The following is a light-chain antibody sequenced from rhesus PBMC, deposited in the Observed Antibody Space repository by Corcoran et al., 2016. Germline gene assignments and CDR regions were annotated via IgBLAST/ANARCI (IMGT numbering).Light chain of an antibody. J-gene: IGKJ4*01. V-gene: IGKV4-1*01. Sequence: DIVMTQSPDSLAVSLGERVTINCKSSQSLLYSSNNKNYLAWSQQKPGEAPKLLIYWASTRESGVPKRFSGRGSGTDFTLTISGLQAEDVAVYYCQQYYSTPLTCGGGTKVEIK. CDR3: QQYYSTPLT. CDR1: QSLLYSSNNKNY. CDR2: WAS.